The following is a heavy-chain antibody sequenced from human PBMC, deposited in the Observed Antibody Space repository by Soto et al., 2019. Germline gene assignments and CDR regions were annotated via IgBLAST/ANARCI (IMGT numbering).Heavy chain of an antibody. CDR2: IIPIFGTA. D-gene: IGHD2-15*01. CDR1: GGTFSSYA. J-gene: IGHJ6*02. CDR3: ARSQGGSSSLDIYYYYYYGMDV. Sequence: ALVKVSCKAPGGTFSSYAISWVRQAPGQGLEWMGGIIPIFGTANYAQEFQGRVTITADESTSTGYMELSSLRSEDTAVYYCARSQGGSSSLDIYYYYYYGMDVWGQGTTVTVSS. V-gene: IGHV1-69*13.